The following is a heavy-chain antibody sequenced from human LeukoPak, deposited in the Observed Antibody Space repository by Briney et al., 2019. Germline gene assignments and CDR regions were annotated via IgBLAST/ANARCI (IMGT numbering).Heavy chain of an antibody. CDR3: AREPGLGYAFDI. D-gene: IGHD6-19*01. Sequence: GGSLRLSCVVSGFAITNSWMTWVRQAPGKGLEWVANIKQDGSESHYVDSVRGRFTISRDNVKDSLYLQMNSLRAEDTAVYYCAREPGLGYAFDIWGQGTMVTVSS. J-gene: IGHJ3*02. V-gene: IGHV3-7*01. CDR1: GFAITNSW. CDR2: IKQDGSES.